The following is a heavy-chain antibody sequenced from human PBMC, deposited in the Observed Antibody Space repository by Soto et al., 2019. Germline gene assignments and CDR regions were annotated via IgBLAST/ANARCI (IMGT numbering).Heavy chain of an antibody. CDR1: GYTFTGYY. CDR3: ARVLSHLVVAATLFDY. V-gene: IGHV1-2*02. J-gene: IGHJ4*02. Sequence: GASVKVSCKASGYTFTGYYTHWVRQAPGQGLEWMGWINPNSGSTNYAQKFQGRVTMTRDTSISTAYMELSRLRSDDTAVYYCARVLSHLVVAATLFDYWGQGTLVTVS. CDR2: INPNSGST. D-gene: IGHD2-15*01.